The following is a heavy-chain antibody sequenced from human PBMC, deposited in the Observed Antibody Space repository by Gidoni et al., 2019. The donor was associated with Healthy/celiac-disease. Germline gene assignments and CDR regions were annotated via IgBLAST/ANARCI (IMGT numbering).Heavy chain of an antibody. D-gene: IGHD3-9*01. CDR3: ASQRAGYLANFFVRYYFDY. J-gene: IGHJ4*02. V-gene: IGHV3-23*01. Sequence: EVQLLESGGGLVQPGGSLRLSCPASGFTFSSYAMRWVRQAPGTGLEWVSAISGSGGSTYYADSVKGRFTISRDNSKNTLYLQMNSLRAEDTAVYYCASQRAGYLANFFVRYYFDYWGQGTLVTVSS. CDR2: ISGSGGST. CDR1: GFTFSSYA.